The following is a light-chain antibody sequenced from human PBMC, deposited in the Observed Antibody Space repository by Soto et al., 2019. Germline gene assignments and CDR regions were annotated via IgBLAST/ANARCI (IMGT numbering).Light chain of an antibody. V-gene: IGKV1-6*01. CDR2: GAS. Sequence: AIQMTQSPSSLSASVGDRVTITCRASQGIRNDLGWYQQKPGEAPKLLLFGASTSQSGVPSRFSGSGSGTDFTLTISSLQPEDSATYFCLQDYNLPWTFGQGTKVEIK. J-gene: IGKJ1*01. CDR3: LQDYNLPWT. CDR1: QGIRND.